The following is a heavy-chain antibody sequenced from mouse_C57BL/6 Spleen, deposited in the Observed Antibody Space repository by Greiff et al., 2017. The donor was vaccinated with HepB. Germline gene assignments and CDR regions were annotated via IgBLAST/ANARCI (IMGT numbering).Heavy chain of an antibody. CDR3: ARKDDGYLDAMDY. Sequence: VMLVESGPGLVQPSQSLSITCTVSGFSLTSYGVHWVRQSPGKGLEWLGVIWSGGSTDYNAAFISRLSISKDNSKSQVFFKMNSLQADDTAIYYCARKDDGYLDAMDYWGQGTSVTVSS. CDR1: GFSLTSYG. D-gene: IGHD2-3*01. CDR2: IWSGGST. J-gene: IGHJ4*01. V-gene: IGHV2-2*01.